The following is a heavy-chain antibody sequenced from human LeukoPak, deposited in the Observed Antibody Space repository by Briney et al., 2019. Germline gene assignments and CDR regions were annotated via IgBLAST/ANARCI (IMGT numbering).Heavy chain of an antibody. Sequence: GTSVKVSCKTSGFTFTSSAVQWVRQARGQRLEWIGWIVVGSGNTNYAQKFQERVTITRDMSTSTAYMELSSLRSEDTAVYYCARTVAAVYYFDYWGQGTLVTVSS. V-gene: IGHV1-58*01. D-gene: IGHD4-23*01. J-gene: IGHJ4*02. CDR1: GFTFTSSA. CDR2: IVVGSGNT. CDR3: ARTVAAVYYFDY.